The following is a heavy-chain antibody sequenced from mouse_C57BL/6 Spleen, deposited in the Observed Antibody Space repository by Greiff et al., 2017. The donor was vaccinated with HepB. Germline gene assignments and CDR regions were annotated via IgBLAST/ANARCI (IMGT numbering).Heavy chain of an antibody. CDR2: IYPRSGNT. D-gene: IGHD1-1*01. CDR3: ARAYYGSSPWYFDV. V-gene: IGHV1-81*01. Sequence: VQRVESGAELARPGASVKLSCKASGYTFTSYGISWVKQRTGQGLEWIGEIYPRSGNTYYNEKFKGKATLTADKSSSTAYMELRSLTSEDSAVYFCARAYYGSSPWYFDVWGTGTTVTVSS. CDR1: GYTFTSYG. J-gene: IGHJ1*03.